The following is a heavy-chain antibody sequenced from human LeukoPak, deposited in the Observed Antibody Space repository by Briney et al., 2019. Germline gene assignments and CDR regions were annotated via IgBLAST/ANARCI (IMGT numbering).Heavy chain of an antibody. CDR1: GGSISSYY. CDR2: IYYSGST. D-gene: IGHD5-18*01. CDR3: ARHSTWIQLWLHPFDY. J-gene: IGHJ4*02. V-gene: IGHV4-59*01. Sequence: SETLSLTCTVSGGSISSYYWSWIRQPPGKGLEWIGYIYYSGSTNYNPSLKSRVTISVDTSKNQFSLKLSSVTAADTAVYYCARHSTWIQLWLHPFDYWGQGTLVTVSS.